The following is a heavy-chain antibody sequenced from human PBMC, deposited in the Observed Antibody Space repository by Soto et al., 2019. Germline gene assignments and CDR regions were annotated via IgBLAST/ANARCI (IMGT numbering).Heavy chain of an antibody. CDR1: GGSISSSSYY. Sequence: QLLESGPGLVKPSETLSLTCTVSGGSISSSSYYWGWIRQPPGKGLEWIGSIYYIGSTYYNPSLKSRVTISVDTSKNQFSLKLSSVTAADTAVYYCARLRWHFNYYYDMDVWGQGTTVTVSS. CDR2: IYYIGST. CDR3: ARLRWHFNYYYDMDV. J-gene: IGHJ6*02. D-gene: IGHD3-16*01. V-gene: IGHV4-39*01.